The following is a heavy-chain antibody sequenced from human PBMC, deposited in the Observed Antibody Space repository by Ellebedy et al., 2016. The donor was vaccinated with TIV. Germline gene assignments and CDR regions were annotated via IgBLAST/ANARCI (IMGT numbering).Heavy chain of an antibody. V-gene: IGHV4-61*01. CDR2: IYYNGAT. J-gene: IGHJ4*02. CDR1: GVSVKSGSYY. Sequence: MPSETLSLTCSVSGVSVKSGSYYWSWLRQPPGKGLEWIGYIYYNGATKYNPSLKRRVTLSVDTSKTQFSLILNSVTAADTAIDSCARGAWIEFWAPDYWGQGALVTVSS. CDR3: ARGAWIEFWAPDY. D-gene: IGHD5-12*01.